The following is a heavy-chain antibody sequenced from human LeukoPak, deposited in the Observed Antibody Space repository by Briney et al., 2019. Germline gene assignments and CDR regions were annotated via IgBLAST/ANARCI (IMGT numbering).Heavy chain of an antibody. CDR2: IIPIFGTA. CDR1: GGTFSSYA. D-gene: IGHD3-22*01. CDR3: ARGWFDSSGYYYHTEPFDY. Sequence: SVKVSCKASGGTFSSYAISWVRQAPGQGLEWMGGIIPIFGTANYAQKFQGRVTITTDESTSTAYMELSSLRSEDTAVYYCARGWFDSSGYYYHTEPFDYWGQGTLVTVSS. V-gene: IGHV1-69*05. J-gene: IGHJ4*02.